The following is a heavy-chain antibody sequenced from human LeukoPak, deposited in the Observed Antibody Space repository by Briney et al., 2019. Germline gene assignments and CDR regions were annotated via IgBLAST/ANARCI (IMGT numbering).Heavy chain of an antibody. CDR3: ARQKPADVVDDP. D-gene: IGHD2-15*01. Sequence: SETLSLTCAVYGGSFSGYYWSWIRQPPGKGLEWIGEINHSGSTNYNPSLKSRVTISVDTSKNQFSLKLSSVTAADTAVYYCARQKPADVVDDPWGQGTLVTVSS. CDR2: INHSGST. J-gene: IGHJ5*02. V-gene: IGHV4-34*01. CDR1: GGSFSGYY.